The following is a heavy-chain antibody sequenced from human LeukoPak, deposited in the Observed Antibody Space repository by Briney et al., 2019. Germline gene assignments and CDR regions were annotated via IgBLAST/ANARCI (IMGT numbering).Heavy chain of an antibody. D-gene: IGHD5-24*01. Sequence: SETLSLTCAVSGGSISSGGYSWSWIRQPPGKGLEWIGYIYHSGSTYYNPSLKSRVTISVDRSKNQFSLKLSSVTAADTAVYYCARWSSWFDPWGQGTLVTVSS. V-gene: IGHV4-30-2*02. CDR1: GGSISSGGYS. CDR3: ARWSSWFDP. CDR2: IYHSGST. J-gene: IGHJ5*02.